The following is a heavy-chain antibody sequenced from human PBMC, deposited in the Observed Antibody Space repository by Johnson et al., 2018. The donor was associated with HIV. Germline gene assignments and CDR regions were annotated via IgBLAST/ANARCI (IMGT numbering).Heavy chain of an antibody. CDR2: IGTAGDT. Sequence: VQLVESGGGLVQPGGSLRLSCAASGFTFSSYDMHWVRRATGKGLEWVSAIGTAGDTYYPGSVKGRFTISRENAKNSLYRQMNSLRAEYTAEYYCARGEQWSLLGAFDSWGQGTMVTVSS. CDR1: GFTFSSYD. D-gene: IGHD6-19*01. J-gene: IGHJ3*02. CDR3: ARGEQWSLLGAFDS. V-gene: IGHV3-13*01.